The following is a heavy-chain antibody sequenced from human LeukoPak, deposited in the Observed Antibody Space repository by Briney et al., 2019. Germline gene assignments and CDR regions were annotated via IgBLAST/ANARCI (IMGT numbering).Heavy chain of an antibody. CDR1: GFTFSSYG. CDR3: ARVTYSYYDSTAFSPFDY. J-gene: IGHJ4*02. Sequence: GRSLRLSCAASGFTFSSYGMHWVRQAPGKGLEWVSSITTSSSYIFYADSVKGRFTISRDNAKNSLYLQMNSLRAEDTAVYYCARVTYSYYDSTAFSPFDYWGQGTLVTVSS. V-gene: IGHV3-21*01. CDR2: ITTSSSYI. D-gene: IGHD2/OR15-2a*01.